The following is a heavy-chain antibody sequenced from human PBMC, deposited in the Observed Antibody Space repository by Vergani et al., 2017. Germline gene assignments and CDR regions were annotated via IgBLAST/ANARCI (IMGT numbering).Heavy chain of an antibody. Sequence: EVQLVESGGGLVQPGGSLTLSCAASGFTFSGSAMHWVRQASGKGLEWVGRIRSKANSYATAYAASVKGRFTISRDDSKNTAYLQMNSLKPEDTAVYYCIGSSGYYGYWGQGTLVTVSS. D-gene: IGHD3-22*01. J-gene: IGHJ4*02. V-gene: IGHV3-73*02. CDR2: IRSKANSYAT. CDR3: IGSSGYYGY. CDR1: GFTFSGSA.